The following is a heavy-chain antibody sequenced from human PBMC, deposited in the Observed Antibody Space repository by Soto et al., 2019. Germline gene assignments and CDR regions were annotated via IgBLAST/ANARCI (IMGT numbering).Heavy chain of an antibody. CDR2: IKSKTDGGTT. D-gene: IGHD3-22*01. CDR3: TTDHPSSYYDSSHPYY. J-gene: IGHJ4*02. CDR1: GFTFSNAW. V-gene: IGHV3-15*01. Sequence: GGSLRLSCAASGFTFSNAWMSWVRQAPGKGLEWVGRIKSKTDGGTTDYAAPVKGRFTISRGDSKNTLYLQMNSLKTEDTAVYYCTTDHPSSYYDSSHPYYWGQGTLVTVSS.